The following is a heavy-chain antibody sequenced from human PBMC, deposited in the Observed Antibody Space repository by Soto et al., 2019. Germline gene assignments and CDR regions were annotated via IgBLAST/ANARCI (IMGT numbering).Heavy chain of an antibody. CDR2: VSHDGRNT. D-gene: IGHD6-19*01. CDR3: AKGGRQWLVTSDFNY. J-gene: IGHJ4*02. CDR1: GYTFTSYY. Sequence: SCKASGYTFTSYYMHWVRQAPGKGLEWVAVVSHDGRNTHYADSVKGRFTISRDSSKNTVSLEMTSLRAEDTAVYYCAKGGRQWLVTSDFNYWGQGALVTAPQ. V-gene: IGHV3-30*18.